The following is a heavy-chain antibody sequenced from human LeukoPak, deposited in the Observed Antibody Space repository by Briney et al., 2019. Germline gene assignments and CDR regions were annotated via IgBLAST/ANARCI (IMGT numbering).Heavy chain of an antibody. CDR3: AKDLLSRIAAAGRGDWFDP. CDR2: IRYDGSNK. D-gene: IGHD6-13*01. J-gene: IGHJ5*02. V-gene: IGHV3-30*02. Sequence: GGSLRLSCAASGFTFSTYWMNWVRQAPGKGLEWVAFIRYDGSNKYYADSVKGRFTISRDNSKNTLYLQMNSLRAEDTAVYYCAKDLLSRIAAAGRGDWFDPWGQGTLVTVSS. CDR1: GFTFSTYW.